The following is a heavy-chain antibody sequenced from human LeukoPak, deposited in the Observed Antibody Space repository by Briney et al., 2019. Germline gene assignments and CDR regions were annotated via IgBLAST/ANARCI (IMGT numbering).Heavy chain of an antibody. CDR3: ARGVESNWNYAY. CDR2: INPNSGGT. V-gene: IGHV1-2*02. D-gene: IGHD1-7*01. CDR1: GYTFTGYY. Sequence: ASVKVSCKASGYTFTGYYMHWVRQAPGRGLEWMGWINPNSGGTDYAQKCQGRVTMTRDTSISTAYMELSRLRSDDTAVYYCARGVESNWNYAYWGQGTLVTVSS. J-gene: IGHJ4*02.